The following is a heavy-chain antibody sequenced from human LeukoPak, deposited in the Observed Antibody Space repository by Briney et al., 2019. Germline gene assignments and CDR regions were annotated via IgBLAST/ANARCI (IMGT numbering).Heavy chain of an antibody. Sequence: PGGSLRLSCAASGFTFSRYWMHWVRQVPGKGLVWVSRIDSGGSSTSYGGSVQGRFTMSRDNAKNTLYLQLNSLRAEDTAVYYCARGGLGDYSSSWYNAFDIWGQGTMVTVSS. J-gene: IGHJ3*02. CDR2: IDSGGSST. D-gene: IGHD6-13*01. CDR3: ARGGLGDYSSSWYNAFDI. CDR1: GFTFSRYW. V-gene: IGHV3-74*01.